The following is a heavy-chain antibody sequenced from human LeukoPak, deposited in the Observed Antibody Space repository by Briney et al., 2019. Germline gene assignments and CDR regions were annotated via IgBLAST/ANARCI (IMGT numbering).Heavy chain of an antibody. CDR2: ISSSGTTK. Sequence: GGSLRLSCAASGFSFSSYELNWVRQAPGKGLEWISYISSSGTTKKYADSVRGRFTISRDNAKNSLHLQMNSLRAEDTAVYYCARDLTNYFDYWGQGTLVTVSS. V-gene: IGHV3-48*03. CDR3: ARDLTNYFDY. D-gene: IGHD4/OR15-4a*01. J-gene: IGHJ4*02. CDR1: GFSFSSYE.